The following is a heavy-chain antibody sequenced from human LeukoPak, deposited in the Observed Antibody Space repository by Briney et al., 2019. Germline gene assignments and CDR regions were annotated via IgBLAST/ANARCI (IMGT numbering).Heavy chain of an antibody. CDR2: IYWDDDN. CDR3: ARTTIVTRAFDP. V-gene: IGHV2-5*02. Sequence: SGPMLVKPTQTLTLTCSLSGFSINSSGEGVGWIRQPPGKALEWLALIYWDDDNRYSPSLTSRLTITKDTSRNHVVLTLSNVQTVDTGTYYCARTTIVTRAFDPWGQGILVTVSS. CDR1: GFSINSSGEG. J-gene: IGHJ5*02. D-gene: IGHD4-17*01.